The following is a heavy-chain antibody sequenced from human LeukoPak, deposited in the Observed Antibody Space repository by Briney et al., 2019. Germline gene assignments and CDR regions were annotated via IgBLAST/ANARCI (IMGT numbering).Heavy chain of an antibody. V-gene: IGHV4-31*03. Sequence: SQTLSLTCTVSGGSISSGGYYWSWIRQHPGKGLEWIGYIYYSGTTYYNPSLKSRVTISVDTSKNQFSLKLSSVTAADTAVYYCARDLLRYSSGWYNENDDAFDIWGQGTMVTVSS. J-gene: IGHJ3*02. CDR2: IYYSGTT. CDR1: GGSISSGGYY. CDR3: ARDLLRYSSGWYNENDDAFDI. D-gene: IGHD6-19*01.